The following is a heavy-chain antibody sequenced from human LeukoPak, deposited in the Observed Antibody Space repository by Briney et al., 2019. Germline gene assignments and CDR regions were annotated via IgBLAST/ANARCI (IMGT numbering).Heavy chain of an antibody. Sequence: GGSLRLSCAASGFTFSSYGMHWVRQAPGKGLEWVAFIRYDGSNKYYADSVKGRFTISRDNSKNTLYLQMNSLRAEDTAVYYCAKGPRVYYYDSSGTFDYWGQGTLVTVSS. D-gene: IGHD3-22*01. CDR3: AKGPRVYYYDSSGTFDY. V-gene: IGHV3-30*02. CDR1: GFTFSSYG. J-gene: IGHJ4*02. CDR2: IRYDGSNK.